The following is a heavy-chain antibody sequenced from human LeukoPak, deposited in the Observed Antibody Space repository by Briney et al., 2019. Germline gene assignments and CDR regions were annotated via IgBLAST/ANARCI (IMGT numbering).Heavy chain of an antibody. CDR2: IYSGGST. V-gene: IGHV3-53*01. CDR1: GFTVSSNY. J-gene: IGHJ6*03. CDR3: ARRNYYSYYMDV. Sequence: PGGSLRLSCAASGFTVSSNYMSWVRQAPGKGLEWVSVIYSGGSTYYADSVKGRFTISRDNSKNTLYLQMNSLRAEDTAVYYCARRNYYSYYMDVWGKGTTVAVSS.